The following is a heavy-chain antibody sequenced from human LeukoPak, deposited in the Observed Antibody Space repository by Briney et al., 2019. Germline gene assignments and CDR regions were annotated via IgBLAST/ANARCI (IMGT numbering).Heavy chain of an antibody. CDR1: GGSISSYY. D-gene: IGHD1-14*01. Sequence: PSETLSLTCTVSGGSISSYYWSWIRQPPGKGLEWIGYIYYSGSTNYNPSLKSRVTISVDTSKNLFSLKLSSVTAADTAVYYCARGPSRYYFDYWGQGTLVTVSS. CDR2: IYYSGST. J-gene: IGHJ4*02. CDR3: ARGPSRYYFDY. V-gene: IGHV4-59*01.